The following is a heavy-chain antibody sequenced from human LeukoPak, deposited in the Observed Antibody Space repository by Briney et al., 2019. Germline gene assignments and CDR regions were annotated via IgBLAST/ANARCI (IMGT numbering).Heavy chain of an antibody. CDR1: GYTFTGYY. CDR3: AKPRYDFWSGYTLDP. V-gene: IGHV1-2*02. CDR2: INPNSGGT. J-gene: IGHJ5*02. Sequence: ASVKVSCKASGYTFTGYYTHWVRQAPGQGLEWMGWINPNSGGTNYAQKFQGRVTMTRDTSISTAYMELSRLRSDDTAVYYCAKPRYDFWSGYTLDPWGQGTLVTVSS. D-gene: IGHD3-3*01.